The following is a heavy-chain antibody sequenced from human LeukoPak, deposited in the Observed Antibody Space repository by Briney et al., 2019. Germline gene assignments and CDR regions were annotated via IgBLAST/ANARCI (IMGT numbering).Heavy chain of an antibody. J-gene: IGHJ5*02. D-gene: IGHD6-19*01. CDR1: GGSISSYY. Sequence: PSETLSLTCTVSGGSISSYYWSWIRQPPGKGLEWIGYIYYSGSTNYNPSLKSRVTISVDTSKNQFSLKLSSVTAADTAVYYCARVYSSGSYWFDPWGQGTLVTVSS. CDR2: IYYSGST. V-gene: IGHV4-59*01. CDR3: ARVYSSGSYWFDP.